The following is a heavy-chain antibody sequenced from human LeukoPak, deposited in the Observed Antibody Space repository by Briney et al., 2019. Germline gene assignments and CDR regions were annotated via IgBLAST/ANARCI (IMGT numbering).Heavy chain of an antibody. J-gene: IGHJ4*02. CDR2: IYYSGST. D-gene: IGHD1-14*01. CDR3: ARHVGQNLWYFDY. V-gene: IGHV4-39*01. CDR1: GFSFSDYN. Sequence: GSLRLSCAASGFSFSDYNMNWVRQPPGKGLEWIGSIYYSGSTYYNPSLKSRVTISVDTSKNQFSLKLSSVTAADTAVYYCARHVGQNLWYFDYWGQGTLVTVSS.